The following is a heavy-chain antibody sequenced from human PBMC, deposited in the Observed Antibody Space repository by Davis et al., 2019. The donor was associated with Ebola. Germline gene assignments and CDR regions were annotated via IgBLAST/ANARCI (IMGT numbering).Heavy chain of an antibody. D-gene: IGHD3-22*01. CDR1: GDMSSSSNY. CDR3: AKGFSMKAVAQNGYMDV. J-gene: IGHJ6*03. Sequence: ISSVSGDMSSSSNYGAWIRQPPGKGLEWIGIFLYGGTTHSSPSLKSRVTMSIDMSKNQFSLKLTSVTAADTATYYCAKGFSMKAVAQNGYMDVWGKGTTVTVSS. CDR2: FLYGGTT. V-gene: IGHV4-39*07.